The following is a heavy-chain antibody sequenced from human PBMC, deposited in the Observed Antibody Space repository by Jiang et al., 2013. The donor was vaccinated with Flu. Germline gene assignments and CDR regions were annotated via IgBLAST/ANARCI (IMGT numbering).Heavy chain of an antibody. CDR2: IYYSGST. CDR1: GGSISSSSYY. J-gene: IGHJ4*02. D-gene: IGHD6-13*01. CDR3: ARSSSSYLLFDY. V-gene: IGHV4-39*01. Sequence: PGLVKPSETLSLTCTVSGGSISSSSYYWGWIRQPPGKGLEWIGSIYYSGSTYYNPSLKSRVTISVDTSKNQFSLKLSSVTAADTAVYYCARSSSSYLLFDYWGQGTLVTVSS.